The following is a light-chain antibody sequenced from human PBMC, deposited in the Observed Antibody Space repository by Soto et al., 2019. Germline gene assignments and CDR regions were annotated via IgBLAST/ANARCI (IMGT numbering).Light chain of an antibody. J-gene: IGKJ1*01. CDR3: QQYGTAPWT. Sequence: EIVMTQSPATMSVSPGERATLSCRASQSMGSNVAWYQQKPGQAPRLLLYGAYNRATGIPDRFSGSGSGTDFTLTISRLEPEDFAVYYCQQYGTAPWTFGQGTKVDIK. V-gene: IGKV3-20*01. CDR1: QSMGSN. CDR2: GAY.